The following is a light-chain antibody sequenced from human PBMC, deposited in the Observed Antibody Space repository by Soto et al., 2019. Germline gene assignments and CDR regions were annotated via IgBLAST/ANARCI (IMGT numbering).Light chain of an antibody. Sequence: EIVLTQSPATLSLSPGERATLSCRASQSVSTSLAWYQHKPGQAPRLLIYDASNRAAGIPARFSGSGSGTAFTLTISSLEPEAFSVYYCQQRSNWPPISFGQGNKLEIK. CDR3: QQRSNWPPIS. CDR1: QSVSTS. CDR2: DAS. V-gene: IGKV3-11*01. J-gene: IGKJ2*01.